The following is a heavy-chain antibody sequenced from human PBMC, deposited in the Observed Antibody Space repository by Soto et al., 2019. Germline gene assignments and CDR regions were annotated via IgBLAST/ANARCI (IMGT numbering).Heavy chain of an antibody. CDR2: IWYDGSNK. Sequence: GGSLRLSCAASGFTFSSYGMQWVRQAPGKGLEWVAVIWYDGSNKYYADSVKGRFTISRDNSKNTLYLQMNSLRAEDTAVYYCARDQYDSSGYYYPEFDYWGQGTLVTVSS. CDR1: GFTFSSYG. D-gene: IGHD3-22*01. CDR3: ARDQYDSSGYYYPEFDY. V-gene: IGHV3-33*01. J-gene: IGHJ4*02.